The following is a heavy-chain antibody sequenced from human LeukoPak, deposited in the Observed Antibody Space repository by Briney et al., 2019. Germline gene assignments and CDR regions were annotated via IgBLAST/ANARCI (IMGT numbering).Heavy chain of an antibody. CDR1: GYTFTGYY. CDR3: ARGGTDYGGKSPWE. J-gene: IGHJ4*02. V-gene: IGHV1-2*06. CDR2: INPSSGGT. Sequence: ASVKVSCKASGYTFTGYYMHWVRQAPGQGLEWMGRINPSSGGTNYAQKFQGRVTMTRDTSISTAYMELSRLRSDDTAVYYCARGGTDYGGKSPWEWGQGTLVTVSS. D-gene: IGHD4-23*01.